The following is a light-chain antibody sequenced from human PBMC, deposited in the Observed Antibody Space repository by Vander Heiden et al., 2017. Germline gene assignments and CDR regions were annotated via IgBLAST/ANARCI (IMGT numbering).Light chain of an antibody. J-gene: IGLJ1*01. CDR1: ALPKQY. CDR3: QSADSSGTYPRV. V-gene: IGLV3-25*03. CDR2: KDS. Sequence: SYELTQPPSVSVSPGQTARITCSGDALPKQYAYWYQQKPGQAPLLVIYKDSERPSGIPERFSGSSSGTTVTLTISGGQAEDEADYYCQSADSSGTYPRVFGTGTKVTVL.